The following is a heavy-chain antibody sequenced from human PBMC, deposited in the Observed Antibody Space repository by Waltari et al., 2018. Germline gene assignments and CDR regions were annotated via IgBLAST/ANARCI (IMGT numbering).Heavy chain of an antibody. CDR3: AREGRGGRDGYNYGGLRPVYFDY. Sequence: QVQLQESGPGLVKPSETLSLTCTVSGGSISRYYWTWIRQHAGEGLEWLGGIYTSGSTNYNPPLKSPVTMSVAPAKNQFSLKLSSVTAADTAVYYGAREGRGGRDGYNYGGLRPVYFDYWGQGTLVTVSS. V-gene: IGHV4-4*07. CDR2: IYTSGST. J-gene: IGHJ4*02. CDR1: GGSISRYY. D-gene: IGHD5-12*01.